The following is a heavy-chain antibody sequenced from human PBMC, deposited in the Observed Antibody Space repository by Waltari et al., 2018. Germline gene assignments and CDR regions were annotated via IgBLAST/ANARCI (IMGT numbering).Heavy chain of an antibody. V-gene: IGHV1-2*02. D-gene: IGHD6-6*01. CDR1: GYTFTGYY. CDR3: ARESIAAQPPYYYYGMDV. CDR2: INPNSGGT. Sequence: QVQLVQSGAEVKKPGASVKVSCKASGYTFTGYYMHWVRQAPGQGLEWMGWINPNSGGTNYAQKFQGRVTMTRDTSISTAYMELSRLRSDDTAVYYCARESIAAQPPYYYYGMDVWGQGTTVTVSS. J-gene: IGHJ6*02.